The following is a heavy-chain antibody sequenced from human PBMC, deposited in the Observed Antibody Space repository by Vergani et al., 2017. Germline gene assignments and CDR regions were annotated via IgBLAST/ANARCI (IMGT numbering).Heavy chain of an antibody. CDR2: ISSSSSYT. CDR1: GFTFSDYY. D-gene: IGHD6-6*01. V-gene: IGHV3-11*06. Sequence: QVQLVESGGGLVKPGGSLRLSCAASGFTFSDYYMSWIRQAPGKGLEWVSYISSSSSYTNYADSVKGRFTISRDNAKNSLYLQMNNLRAEDTAVYYCARGGRYITSSAFNWGQGTLVTVSS. CDR3: ARGGRYITSSAFN. J-gene: IGHJ4*02.